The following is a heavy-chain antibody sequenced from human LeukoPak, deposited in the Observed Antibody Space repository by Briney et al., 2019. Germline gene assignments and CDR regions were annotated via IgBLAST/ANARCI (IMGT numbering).Heavy chain of an antibody. V-gene: IGHV1-8*01. CDR1: GYTFTSYD. D-gene: IGHD3-22*01. Sequence: ASVKVSCKASGYTFTSYDINWVRQATGRGLEWMGWMNPNSGNTGYAQKFQGRVTMTRNTSISTAYMELSSLRSEDTAVYYCASVDSSGYYYYYWGQGTLVTVSS. CDR3: ASVDSSGYYYYY. CDR2: MNPNSGNT. J-gene: IGHJ4*02.